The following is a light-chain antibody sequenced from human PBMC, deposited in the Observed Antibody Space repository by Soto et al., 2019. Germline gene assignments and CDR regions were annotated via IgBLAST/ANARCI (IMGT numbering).Light chain of an antibody. CDR3: QQIFRTLVT. J-gene: IGKJ5*01. V-gene: IGKV1-39*01. CDR1: QSISTY. CDR2: AAS. Sequence: DIKMTQSPSSLSASVGDRVTITCRASQSISTYLNWYQQKPWKAPKLVIYAASRLQSGVPSRFSASVYGKDFPLHIKNMQPDDFATYYCQQIFRTLVTFGKGTRLEIK.